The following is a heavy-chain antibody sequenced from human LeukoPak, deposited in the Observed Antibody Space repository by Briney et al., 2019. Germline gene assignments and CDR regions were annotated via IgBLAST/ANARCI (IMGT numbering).Heavy chain of an antibody. J-gene: IGHJ6*03. Sequence: SETLSLTCTVSGGSISSSSYYWSWIRQPPGKGLEWIGEINHSGSTNYNPSLKSRVTISVDTSKNQFSLKLSSVTAADTAVYYCAREGSHKNYYYYMDVWGKGTTVTVSS. V-gene: IGHV4-39*07. CDR2: INHSGST. CDR1: GGSISSSSYY. CDR3: AREGSHKNYYYYMDV.